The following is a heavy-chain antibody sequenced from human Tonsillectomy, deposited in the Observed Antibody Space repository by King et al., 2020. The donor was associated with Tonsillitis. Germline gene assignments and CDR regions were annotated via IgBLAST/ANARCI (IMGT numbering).Heavy chain of an antibody. Sequence: VQLVESGGGVVQPGRSLRLSCAASGFTFSRYGIHWVRQAPGKGLEWVATVSYDGSNRYYGDSAKGRFTISRDNSKNTLYLQMNSLRAEDTAVYYCAKDPGCTSISCYEDIGGYFDYWGQGTLVTVSS. D-gene: IGHD2-2*01. J-gene: IGHJ4*02. CDR2: VSYDGSNR. CDR1: GFTFSRYG. CDR3: AKDPGCTSISCYEDIGGYFDY. V-gene: IGHV3-30*18.